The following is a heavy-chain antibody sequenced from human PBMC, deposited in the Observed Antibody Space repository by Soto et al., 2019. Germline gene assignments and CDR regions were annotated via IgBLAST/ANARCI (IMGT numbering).Heavy chain of an antibody. J-gene: IGHJ5*02. CDR1: GGSISSGGYY. V-gene: IGHV4-31*03. D-gene: IGHD4-17*01. Sequence: QVQLQESGPGLVKPSQTLSLTCTVSGGSISSGGYYWSWIRQHPGKGLEWIGYIYYSGSTYYNPSLNSRVTISVDTSKNQFSLKLSSVSAADTAVYYCARASTVTTYWFDPWGQGTLVTVSS. CDR2: IYYSGST. CDR3: ARASTVTTYWFDP.